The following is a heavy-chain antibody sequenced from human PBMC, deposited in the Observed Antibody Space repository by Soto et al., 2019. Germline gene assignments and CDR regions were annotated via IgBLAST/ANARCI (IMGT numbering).Heavy chain of an antibody. CDR2: ISSSSSYI. V-gene: IGHV3-21*01. D-gene: IGHD3-3*02. J-gene: IGHJ6*03. CDR3: ARVEHFYMDV. Sequence: GSLRLSCAASGFTFSSYIMNWVRQAPGKGLEWVSSISSSSSYIYYADSVKGRFTISRDNAKNSLYLQMNSLRAEDTAVYYCARVEHFYMDVWGKGTTVTVSS. CDR1: GFTFSSYI.